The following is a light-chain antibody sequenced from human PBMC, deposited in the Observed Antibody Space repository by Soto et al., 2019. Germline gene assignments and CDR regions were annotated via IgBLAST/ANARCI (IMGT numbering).Light chain of an antibody. J-gene: IGLJ1*01. CDR3: CSYAGSSTLYV. CDR1: SSDVGSYNR. V-gene: IGLV2-23*01. Sequence: QSALTQPASVSGSPGQSITISCNGTSSDVGSYNRVSWYQQHPGKAPKLMIYEGSKRPSGVSNRFSGSKSGNTAYLTISGLQAEDEADYYCCSYAGSSTLYVFGNGTKLTGL. CDR2: EGS.